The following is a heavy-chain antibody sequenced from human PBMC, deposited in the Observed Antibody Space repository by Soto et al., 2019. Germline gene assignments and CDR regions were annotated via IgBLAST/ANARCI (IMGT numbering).Heavy chain of an antibody. Sequence: GSLLLGCPASGFPFYDYAMHGVRQAPGKGLEWVSLITWDGGRTYYADSVKVRFTISRDNIKNSLYLQMNSLTAEDTALYYCAKGIYCSGGTCYSGFDYWGQGTLVTVYS. CDR3: AKGIYCSGGTCYSGFDY. D-gene: IGHD2-15*01. CDR1: GFPFYDYA. J-gene: IGHJ4*02. V-gene: IGHV3-43D*04. CDR2: ITWDGGRT.